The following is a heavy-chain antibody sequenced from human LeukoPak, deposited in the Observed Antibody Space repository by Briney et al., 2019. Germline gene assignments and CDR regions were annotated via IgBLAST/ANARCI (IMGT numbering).Heavy chain of an antibody. Sequence: SVKVSCKASGGTFSSYAISWVRQAPGQGLEWMGGIIPIFGTANYAQKFQGRVTITADESTSTAYMELSRLRSDDAAVYYCARDRFIIAVAGSQRANYWGQGTLVTVSS. CDR2: IIPIFGTA. CDR3: ARDRFIIAVAGSQRANY. J-gene: IGHJ4*02. V-gene: IGHV1-69*13. D-gene: IGHD6-19*01. CDR1: GGTFSSYA.